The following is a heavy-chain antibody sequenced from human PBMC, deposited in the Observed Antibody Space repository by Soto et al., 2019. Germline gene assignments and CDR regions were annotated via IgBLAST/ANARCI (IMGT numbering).Heavy chain of an antibody. V-gene: IGHV4-4*02. CDR2: IYHSGST. CDR1: GGSISSDNW. CDR3: ARIKGPPFDP. Sequence: SETLSLTCAVSGGSISSDNWWTWVRQPPGKGLEWIGEIYHSGSTNYNPSLKSRVIISLDKSKNQFSLRLSSVSAADTAVYYCARIKGPPFDPWGQGTLVTVSS. J-gene: IGHJ5*02.